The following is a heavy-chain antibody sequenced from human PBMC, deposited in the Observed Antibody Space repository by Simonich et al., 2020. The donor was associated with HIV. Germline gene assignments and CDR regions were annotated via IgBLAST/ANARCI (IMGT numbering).Heavy chain of an antibody. CDR3: AHLYDSSGYYYVFFQH. CDR2: IHWNDYK. D-gene: IGHD3-22*01. J-gene: IGHJ1*01. Sequence: ITLRESGPPLVKPTQTLTLTCTFSGFSLSNSGVGVSWIRQPPGKALEWLALIHWNDYKSYMPSLKSRLTITKDTSKNQVVLTMTNMDPVDTATYYCAHLYDSSGYYYVFFQHWGQGTLVTVSS. V-gene: IGHV2-5*01. CDR1: GFSLSNSGVG.